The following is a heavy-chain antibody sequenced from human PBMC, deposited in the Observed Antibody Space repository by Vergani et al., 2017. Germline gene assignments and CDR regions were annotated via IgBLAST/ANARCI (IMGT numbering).Heavy chain of an antibody. CDR3: ARPNGASSWIDS. V-gene: IGHV3-72*01. D-gene: IGHD2-2*01. CDR2: IRNKALSYTT. J-gene: IGHJ5*01. CDR1: GFIFSNHY. Sequence: EVHLVESGGGLVQPGGSLRLSCEASGFIFSNHYMDWVRQAPGKGLEWVGRIRNKALSYTTEYAASVKDRFTISREDSTSTLYLQMNSLKPEDTAVYYCARPNGASSWIDSWGQGALVTVSS.